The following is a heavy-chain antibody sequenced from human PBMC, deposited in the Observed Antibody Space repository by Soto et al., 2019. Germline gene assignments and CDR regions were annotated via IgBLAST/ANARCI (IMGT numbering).Heavy chain of an antibody. CDR2: ISYDGSNK. CDR1: GFTFSSYG. J-gene: IGHJ4*02. Sequence: QVQLVESGGGVVQPGRSLRLSCAASGFTFSSYGMHWVRQAPGKGLEWVAVISYDGSNKYYADSVKGRFTISRDNSKNTLYLQMNSLRAEDTAVYYCAKDSGVLRFLEWLMRSNYFDYWGQGTLVTVSS. D-gene: IGHD3-3*01. V-gene: IGHV3-30*18. CDR3: AKDSGVLRFLEWLMRSNYFDY.